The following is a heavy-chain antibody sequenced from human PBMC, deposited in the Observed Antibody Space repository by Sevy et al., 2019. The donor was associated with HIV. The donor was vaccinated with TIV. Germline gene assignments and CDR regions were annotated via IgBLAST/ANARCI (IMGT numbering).Heavy chain of an antibody. Sequence: GGSLRLSCAASGFTFSKYSMSWIRQTPGKGLEWVSTFSFGCGKINYADSVKGRFTISRDASGNTFYLQMNSLRAEDTAIYYCAREGCTKPHDYWGQGTVVTVSS. CDR1: GFTFSKYS. V-gene: IGHV3-23*01. J-gene: IGHJ4*02. CDR2: FSFGCGKI. CDR3: AREGCTKPHDY. D-gene: IGHD2-8*01.